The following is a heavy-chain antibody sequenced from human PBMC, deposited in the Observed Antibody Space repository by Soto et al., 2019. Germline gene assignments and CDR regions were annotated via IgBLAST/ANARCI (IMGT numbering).Heavy chain of an antibody. CDR3: ARGGALSSTSCLY. D-gene: IGHD2-2*01. CDR1: GYSFTSYW. V-gene: IGHV5-10-1*01. J-gene: IGHJ4*02. Sequence: GESRKISCXGSGYSFTSYWISWVREMPGKGLEWMGRIDPSDSYTNYSPSFQGHVTISADKSISTAYLQWSSLKASDTAMYYCARGGALSSTSCLYWGQGTLVTVSS. CDR2: IDPSDSYT.